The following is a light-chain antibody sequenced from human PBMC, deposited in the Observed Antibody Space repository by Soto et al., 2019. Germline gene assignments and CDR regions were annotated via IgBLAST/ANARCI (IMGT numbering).Light chain of an antibody. J-gene: IGKJ5*01. Sequence: DIQMTQSPPSRSPSVGDRATTTSRRGKALGNFLAWYQQKPGTVPKLLIYSASTLQSGVPSRFSGSGSGTDFTLTISSLQPEDVAAYYCQKYNTVPATFGQGTRLEIK. CDR1: KALGNF. CDR3: QKYNTVPAT. CDR2: SAS. V-gene: IGKV1-27*01.